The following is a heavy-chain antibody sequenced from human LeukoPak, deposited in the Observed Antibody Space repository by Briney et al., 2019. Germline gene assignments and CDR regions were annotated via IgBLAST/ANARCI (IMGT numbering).Heavy chain of an antibody. CDR1: GGSISSGDYY. CDR2: IYYSGST. CDR3: ARVYCSGGSCRWFDP. Sequence: SETLSLTCTVSGGSISSGDYYWSWIRQPPGKGLEWIGYIYYSGSTNYNPSLKSRVTISVDTSKNQFSLKLSSATAADTAVYYCARVYCSGGSCRWFDPWGQGTLVTVSS. D-gene: IGHD2-15*01. J-gene: IGHJ5*02. V-gene: IGHV4-61*08.